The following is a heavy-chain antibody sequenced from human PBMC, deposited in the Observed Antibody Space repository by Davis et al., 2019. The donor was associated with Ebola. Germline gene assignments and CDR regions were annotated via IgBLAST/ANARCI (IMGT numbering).Heavy chain of an antibody. CDR1: GFTFSSYA. D-gene: IGHD3-22*01. J-gene: IGHJ4*02. Sequence: GESLKISCAASGFTFSSYAMHWVRQAPGKGLEWVAVISYDGSNKYYADSVKGRFTISRDNSKNTLYLQMNSLRAEDTAVYYCARVPYYDSSGYEYYFDYWGQGTLVTVSS. CDR3: ARVPYYDSSGYEYYFDY. V-gene: IGHV3-30-3*01. CDR2: ISYDGSNK.